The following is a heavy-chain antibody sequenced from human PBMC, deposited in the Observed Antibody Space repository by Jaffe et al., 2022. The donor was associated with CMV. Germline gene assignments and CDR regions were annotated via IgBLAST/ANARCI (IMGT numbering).Heavy chain of an antibody. CDR2: IWYDGSNK. V-gene: IGHV3-33*01. CDR1: GFTFSSYG. D-gene: IGHD1-26*01. CDR3: ARDPGSLYSGSYSFDY. Sequence: QVQLVESGGGVVQPGRSLRLSCAASGFTFSSYGMHWVRQAPGKGLEWVAVIWYDGSNKYYADSVKGRFTISRDNSKNTLYLQMNSLRAEDTAVYYCARDPGSLYSGSYSFDYWGQGTLVTVSS. J-gene: IGHJ4*02.